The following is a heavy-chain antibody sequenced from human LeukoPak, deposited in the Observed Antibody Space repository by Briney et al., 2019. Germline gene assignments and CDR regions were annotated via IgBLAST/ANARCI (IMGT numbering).Heavy chain of an antibody. D-gene: IGHD1/OR15-1a*01. J-gene: IGHJ6*02. Sequence: GGSLRLSCAASGFTLSSYWMHWVRQAPGKGLVWVSCIGGDASRTEYADSVKGRFTISRDNTRNTLYLQMNGLRAEDTAVYYCTRDWRNKGLDVWGQGTTVTVSS. CDR3: TRDWRNKGLDV. CDR1: GFTLSSYW. V-gene: IGHV3-74*03. CDR2: IGGDASRT.